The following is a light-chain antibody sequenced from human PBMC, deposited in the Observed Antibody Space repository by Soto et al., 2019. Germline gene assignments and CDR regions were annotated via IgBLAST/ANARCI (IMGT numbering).Light chain of an antibody. J-gene: IGLJ1*01. CDR2: EVS. CDR1: SSDVGGYVY. CDR3: TSYSSSSTQV. Sequence: QSALTQPASVSGSPGQSIIIFCTGTSSDVGGYVYVSWYQQHPGTAPRLIIYEVSNRPSGISNRFSGSKSGDTASLTISGLQAEDEADYYCTSYSSSSTQVFGTGTKLTVL. V-gene: IGLV2-14*03.